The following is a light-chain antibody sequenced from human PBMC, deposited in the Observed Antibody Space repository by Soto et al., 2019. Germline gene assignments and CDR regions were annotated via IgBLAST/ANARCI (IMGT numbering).Light chain of an antibody. CDR3: QQSYSSPFT. Sequence: DIQMTQSPSSLSASIGDRLIITCRTSQGVSTFLNWYRQKAGEAPRLLIYTASSLQSGVPSRFSDGGSGTEFTLTINSLQPEDFGTYFCQQSYSSPFTFGPGTRVDVK. CDR2: TAS. CDR1: QGVSTF. J-gene: IGKJ3*01. V-gene: IGKV1-39*01.